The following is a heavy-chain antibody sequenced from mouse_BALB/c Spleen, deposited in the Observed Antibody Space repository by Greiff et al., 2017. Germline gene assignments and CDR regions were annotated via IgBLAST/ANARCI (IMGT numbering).Heavy chain of an antibody. CDR2: ISSGGSYT. CDR1: GFTFSSYA. V-gene: IGHV5-9-4*01. J-gene: IGHJ4*01. D-gene: IGHD2-3*01. Sequence: EVQRVESGGGLVKPGGSLKLSCAASGFTFSSYAMSWVRQSPEKRLEWVAEISSGGSYTYYPDTVTGRFTISRDNAKNTLYLEMSSLRSEDTAMYYCARDGYYLYAMDYWGQGTSVTVSS. CDR3: ARDGYYLYAMDY.